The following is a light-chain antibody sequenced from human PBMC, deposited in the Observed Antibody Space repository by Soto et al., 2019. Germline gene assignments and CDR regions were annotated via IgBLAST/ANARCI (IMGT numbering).Light chain of an antibody. Sequence: EIVLSQSPGTLSLSPGERATLACRASQSVSSSYLAWYQQKAGQAPRLLIYGASSRATGIPDRFSGSGSGPDFTLTITRLEPEDFAVYYCQQYGSSPPYTFGQGTKLEIK. CDR2: GAS. J-gene: IGKJ2*01. CDR1: QSVSSSY. V-gene: IGKV3-20*01. CDR3: QQYGSSPPYT.